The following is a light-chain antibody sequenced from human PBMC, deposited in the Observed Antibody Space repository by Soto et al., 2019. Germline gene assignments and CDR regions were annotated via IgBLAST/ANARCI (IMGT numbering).Light chain of an antibody. CDR1: LSVSVY. CDR3: HQYGRSPWT. J-gene: IGKJ1*01. Sequence: VVLTQSPATQSLSPGERATLSCRTSLSVSVYLDWYQQKPGQAPRXLISDASNRATGIPDRFSGSGSGADLTITISRVEPEDFEVYYCHQYGRSPWTLGQGTKVDIK. CDR2: DAS. V-gene: IGKV3-11*01.